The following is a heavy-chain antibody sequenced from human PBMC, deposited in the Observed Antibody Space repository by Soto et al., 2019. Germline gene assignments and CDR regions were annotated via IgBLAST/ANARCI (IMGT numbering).Heavy chain of an antibody. Sequence: GESLKISCKGSGYSFTSYWIGWVRQMPGKGLEWMGIIYPGDSDTRYSLSFQGQVTISADKSISTAYLQWSSLKASDTAMYYCARGASVHDYIWGSYRYFDYWGQGTLVTVSS. J-gene: IGHJ4*02. CDR1: GYSFTSYW. CDR2: IYPGDSDT. CDR3: ARGASVHDYIWGSYRYFDY. D-gene: IGHD3-16*02. V-gene: IGHV5-51*01.